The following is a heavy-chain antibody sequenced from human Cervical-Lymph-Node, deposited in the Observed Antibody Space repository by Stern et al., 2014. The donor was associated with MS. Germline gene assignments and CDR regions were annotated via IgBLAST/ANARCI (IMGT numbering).Heavy chain of an antibody. J-gene: IGHJ5*02. Sequence: QLVESGPEVKKPGTSVKVSCKASGITFSHSAVQWLRQARGPRLAWIGGVVVFHGDTNYPQRFQERVTITRDMSTSTVYMELRSLRSEDTAVYYCASERYTYYDDQRPPGGFGPWGQGTLVTVSS. CDR2: VVVFHGDT. CDR1: GITFSHSA. D-gene: IGHD5-18*01. CDR3: ASERYTYYDDQRPPGGFGP. V-gene: IGHV1-58*01.